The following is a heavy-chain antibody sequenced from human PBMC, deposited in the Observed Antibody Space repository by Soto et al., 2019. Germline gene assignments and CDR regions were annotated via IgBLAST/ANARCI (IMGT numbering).Heavy chain of an antibody. CDR2: IYYSGST. J-gene: IGHJ3*02. V-gene: IGHV4-59*01. CDR1: GGSISSYY. D-gene: IGHD3-22*01. Sequence: SETLSITCTVSGGSISSYYWSWIRQPPGKGLEWIGYIYYSGSTNYNPSLKSRVTISVDTSKNQFSLKLSSVTAADTAVYYCARGYYDSSAPLDIWGQGTMVTVSS. CDR3: ARGYYDSSAPLDI.